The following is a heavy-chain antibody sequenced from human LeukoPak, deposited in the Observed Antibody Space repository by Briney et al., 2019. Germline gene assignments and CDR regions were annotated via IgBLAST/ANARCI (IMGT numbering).Heavy chain of an antibody. CDR3: AHTPLLFTVASTFDY. V-gene: IGHV2-5*02. CDR1: GFSLSTRGVG. J-gene: IGHJ4*02. Sequence: SGPTLVNPTQTLTLTCTFSGFSLSTRGVGVGWIRQPPGKALERLGIIYWDDDKRYSPSLKSRLTITKDTSKNQVVLTMTNMDPVDTATYYCAHTPLLFTVASTFDYWGQGTLVTVSS. CDR2: IYWDDDK. D-gene: IGHD6-19*01.